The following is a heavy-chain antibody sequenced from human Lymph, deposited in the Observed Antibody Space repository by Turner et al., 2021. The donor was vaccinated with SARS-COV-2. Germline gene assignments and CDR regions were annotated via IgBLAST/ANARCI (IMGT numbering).Heavy chain of an antibody. CDR1: GGSMNRNY. V-gene: IGHV4-59*01. CDR3: ARETVNNWVDP. D-gene: IGHD2-21*02. CDR2: IYYRGST. J-gene: IGHJ5*02. Sequence: QVQLQESGPRLVKPLETLSLTCTVSGGSMNRNYWRWIRQPPGKRLEWTGYIYYRGSTNYNPSLKSRVTISVDTSKNQYSLKQTSVTAADTAIYYCARETVNNWVDPWGQGILVTVSS.